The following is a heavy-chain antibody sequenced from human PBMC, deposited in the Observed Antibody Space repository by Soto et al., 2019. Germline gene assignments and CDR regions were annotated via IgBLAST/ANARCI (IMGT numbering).Heavy chain of an antibody. Sequence: GGSLRLSCAASGFTFSSYAMSWVRQAPGKGLEWVSAISGSGGSTYYADSVKGRFTISRDNSKNTLYLQMNSLRAEDTAVYYCAKLHYDILTGPYYYMDVWGKGTTVTVSS. D-gene: IGHD3-9*01. CDR3: AKLHYDILTGPYYYMDV. CDR2: ISGSGGST. CDR1: GFTFSSYA. J-gene: IGHJ6*03. V-gene: IGHV3-23*01.